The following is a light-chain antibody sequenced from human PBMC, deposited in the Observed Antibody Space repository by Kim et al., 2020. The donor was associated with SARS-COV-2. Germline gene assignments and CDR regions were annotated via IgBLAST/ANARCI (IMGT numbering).Light chain of an antibody. CDR2: KAS. CDR3: QQYNTYPYT. CDR1: QSNGIW. V-gene: IGKV1-5*03. Sequence: SASRGDRVTITCRDSQSNGIWLAWYQQKPGNAPSHLIYKASSVHSGAPSRVSGSGSGTEFTLTISSLQLDDFETYYCQQYNTYPYTVGQGNKLDI. J-gene: IGKJ2*01.